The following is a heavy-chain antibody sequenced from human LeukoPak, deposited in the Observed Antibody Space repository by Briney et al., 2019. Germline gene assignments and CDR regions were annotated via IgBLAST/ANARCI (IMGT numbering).Heavy chain of an antibody. J-gene: IGHJ5*02. CDR1: GGSISSSSYY. CDR3: ASDRLYYDFWSGSTHGWFDL. D-gene: IGHD3-3*01. Sequence: AETLSLTCTVSGGSISSSSYYWGWIRQPPGKGREWIGSIYYSGSTYYNPSLNRRVTISVDTSKTQFSLKLSSVTAADTAVYYCASDRLYYDFWSGSTHGWFDLWGQGTLVTVSS. V-gene: IGHV4-39*01. CDR2: IYYSGST.